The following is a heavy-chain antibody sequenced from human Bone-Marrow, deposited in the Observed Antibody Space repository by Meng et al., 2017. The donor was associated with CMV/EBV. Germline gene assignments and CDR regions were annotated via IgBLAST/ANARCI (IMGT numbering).Heavy chain of an antibody. CDR1: GGSISSSSYY. CDR2: IYYSGST. J-gene: IGHJ6*02. Sequence: SETLSLTCTVSGGSISSSSYYWGWIRQPPGKGLEWIGSIYYSGSTYYNPSLKSRVTISVDTSKNQFSLKLSSVTAADTAVYYWARTGKVRAGYYYYYGMDVWGQGTTVTVSS. D-gene: IGHD1-26*01. CDR3: ARTGKVRAGYYYYYGMDV. V-gene: IGHV4-39*01.